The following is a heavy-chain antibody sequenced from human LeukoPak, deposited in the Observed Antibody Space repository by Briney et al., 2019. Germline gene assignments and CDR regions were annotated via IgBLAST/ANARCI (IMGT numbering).Heavy chain of an antibody. D-gene: IGHD2-2*01. CDR3: ARDPYCSSTSCPYYYYGMDV. V-gene: IGHV3-48*02. CDR1: GFTFSSYW. Sequence: PGGSLRLSCAASGFTFSSYWMNWARQAPGKGLEWVSYISSSSSTIYYADSVKGRFTISRDNAKNSLYLQMNSLRDEDTAVYYCARDPYCSSTSCPYYYYGMDVWGQGTTVTVSS. CDR2: ISSSSSTI. J-gene: IGHJ6*02.